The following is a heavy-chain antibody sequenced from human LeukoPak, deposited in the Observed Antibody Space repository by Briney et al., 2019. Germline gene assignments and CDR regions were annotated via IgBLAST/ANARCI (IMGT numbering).Heavy chain of an antibody. V-gene: IGHV4-39*01. Sequence: NPSETLSLTCTVSGDYIRSYYWGWIRQPPGKGLEWIGSIYYSGSTYYNPSLKSRVTISVDTSKNQFSLKLSSVTAADTAVYYCAAIREYYYSYMDVWGKGTTVTISS. CDR3: AAIREYYYSYMDV. CDR1: GDYIRSYY. J-gene: IGHJ6*03. D-gene: IGHD5-18*01. CDR2: IYYSGST.